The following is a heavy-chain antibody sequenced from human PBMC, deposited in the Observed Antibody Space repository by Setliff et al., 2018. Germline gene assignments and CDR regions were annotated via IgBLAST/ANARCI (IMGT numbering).Heavy chain of an antibody. Sequence: ASVKVSCKASGYTLSNSILSWVRQAPGQGLEWVGWISVYNGKTYFAQKFQDRITLTTDTSTNTGYLELRGLGSDDTAVYYCLRLVRYCTKIACQATSGDEVWGLGTLVTVSS. CDR3: LRLVRYCTKIACQATSGDEV. CDR1: GYTLSNSI. CDR2: ISVYNGKT. V-gene: IGHV1-18*01. D-gene: IGHD2-8*01. J-gene: IGHJ4*02.